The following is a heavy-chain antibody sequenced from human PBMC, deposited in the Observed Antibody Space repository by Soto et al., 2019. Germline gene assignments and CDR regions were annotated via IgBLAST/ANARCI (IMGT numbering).Heavy chain of an antibody. Sequence: ASVKVSCKASGYTFTSYGISWVRQAPGQGLEWMGWISAYNGNTNYAQKLQGRVTMTTDTSTSTAYMELRSLRSDDTAVYYCARETYYYGSGSYYRYYYYGMDGWGQGTTVTVSS. CDR2: ISAYNGNT. D-gene: IGHD3-10*01. CDR1: GYTFTSYG. CDR3: ARETYYYGSGSYYRYYYYGMDG. J-gene: IGHJ6*02. V-gene: IGHV1-18*01.